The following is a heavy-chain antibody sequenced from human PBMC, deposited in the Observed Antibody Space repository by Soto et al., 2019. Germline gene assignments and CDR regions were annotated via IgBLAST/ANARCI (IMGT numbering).Heavy chain of an antibody. J-gene: IGHJ4*02. CDR1: GFTFSSYA. D-gene: IGHD3-22*01. Sequence: QVQLVESGGGVVQPGRSLRLSCAASGFTFSSYAIHWVRQAPGKGLEWVAVISYDGSNKYYADSVKGRFTISRDNSKNTLYLQMNSLRAEDTAVYYCARPHYYYDSSGAYFDYWGQGTLVTVSS. CDR2: ISYDGSNK. CDR3: ARPHYYYDSSGAYFDY. V-gene: IGHV3-30-3*01.